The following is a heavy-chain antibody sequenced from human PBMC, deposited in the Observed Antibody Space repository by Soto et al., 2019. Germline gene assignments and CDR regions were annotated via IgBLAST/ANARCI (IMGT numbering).Heavy chain of an antibody. J-gene: IGHJ4*02. CDR2: ISGSSSPI. V-gene: IGHV3-48*02. Sequence: EVQLVESGGGLVQPGGSLILSCGASGCTFSNYGMIWVRQAPGKGLEWVSYISGSSSPIFYADSVKGRFTISRDNAKTSLFLEMNSLREDDTAVYYCAKLGAVEFWGQGTMVNVSA. CDR3: AKLGAVEF. CDR1: GCTFSNYG. D-gene: IGHD3-16*01.